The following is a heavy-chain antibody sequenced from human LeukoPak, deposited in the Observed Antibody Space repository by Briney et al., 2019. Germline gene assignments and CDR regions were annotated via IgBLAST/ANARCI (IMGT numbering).Heavy chain of an antibody. CDR1: GFTFNNYV. V-gene: IGHV3-23*01. J-gene: IGHJ4*02. CDR2: ITGSGATT. CDR3: AKRPTTTRDY. D-gene: IGHD4-11*01. Sequence: PGGSLRLSCAASGFTFNNYVMSWVRQAPGKGLEWVSGITGSGATTYYADSVKGRFTISRDNSKNTLYLQMNSLRAKDTAVYFCAKRPTTTRDYWGQGTLVTVSS.